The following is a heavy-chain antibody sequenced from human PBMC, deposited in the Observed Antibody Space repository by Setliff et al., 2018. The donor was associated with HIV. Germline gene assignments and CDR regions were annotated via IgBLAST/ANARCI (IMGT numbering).Heavy chain of an antibody. CDR3: ARDKTGDLWYFDS. J-gene: IGHJ4*02. D-gene: IGHD7-27*01. V-gene: IGHV1-69*10. Sequence: EASVKVSCKASRGTFSDFRITWVRQAPGQGLEWMGEITPFVGITNYAQKFQGRVTVTADISTSTAYMELRSLRSDDTAVYYCARDKTGDLWYFDSWGQGTLVTVSS. CDR2: ITPFVGIT. CDR1: RGTFSDFR.